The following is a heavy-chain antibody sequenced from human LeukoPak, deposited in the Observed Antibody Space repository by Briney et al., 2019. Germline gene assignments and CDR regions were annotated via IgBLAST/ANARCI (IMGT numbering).Heavy chain of an antibody. D-gene: IGHD1-26*01. J-gene: IGHJ4*02. CDR2: LWYDGSNR. CDR1: GFTFGSDG. V-gene: IGHV3-30*02. CDR3: AKDGHKKRLVGTTTRGHFDY. Sequence: GSLRLSCAASGFTFGSDGMRWVRQAPGRGVGRGAFLWYDGSNRYYADSVKGRFTISRDNSKNTLYLQMNSLRAEDTAVYYCAKDGHKKRLVGTTTRGHFDYWGQGTLVTVSS.